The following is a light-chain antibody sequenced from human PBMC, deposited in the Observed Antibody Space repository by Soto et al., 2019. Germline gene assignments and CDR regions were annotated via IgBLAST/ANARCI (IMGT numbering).Light chain of an antibody. Sequence: EIVLTQSPGTLSLSPGERATLSCRASQSVSSSYLAWYQQKPGQAPRLLIYSASSRATGIPHRFSGSGSGTDFTLIISRLEPEDSAVYYCQHYGSSPFTFGGGAKVEIK. V-gene: IGKV3-20*01. CDR2: SAS. CDR1: QSVSSSY. J-gene: IGKJ4*01. CDR3: QHYGSSPFT.